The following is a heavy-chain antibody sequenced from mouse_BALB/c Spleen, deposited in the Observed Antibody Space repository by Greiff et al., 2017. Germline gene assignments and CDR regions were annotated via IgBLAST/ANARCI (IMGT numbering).Heavy chain of an antibody. CDR3: ARRGDGNHAMDY. V-gene: IGHV5-12-1*01. Sequence: EVQGVESGGGLVKPGGSLKLSCAASGFAFSSYDMSWVRQTPEKRLEWVAYISSGGGSTYYPDTVKGRFTISRDNAKNTLYLQMSSLKSEDTAMYYCARRGDGNHAMDYWGQGTSVTVSS. J-gene: IGHJ4*01. D-gene: IGHD2-1*01. CDR1: GFAFSSYD. CDR2: ISSGGGST.